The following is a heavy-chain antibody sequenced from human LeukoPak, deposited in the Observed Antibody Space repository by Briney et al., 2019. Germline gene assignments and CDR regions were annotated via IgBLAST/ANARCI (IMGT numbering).Heavy chain of an antibody. CDR2: IYYSGST. V-gene: IGHV4-59*01. CDR3: ARDPGYSSGWYGGPDAFDI. J-gene: IGHJ3*02. Sequence: SETLSLTCTVSGGSISSYYWSWIRQPPGKGLEWIGYIYYSGSTNYNPSLKSRVTISVDTSKNQFSLKLSSVTAADTAVYYCARDPGYSSGWYGGPDAFDIWGQGTMVTVSS. CDR1: GGSISSYY. D-gene: IGHD6-19*01.